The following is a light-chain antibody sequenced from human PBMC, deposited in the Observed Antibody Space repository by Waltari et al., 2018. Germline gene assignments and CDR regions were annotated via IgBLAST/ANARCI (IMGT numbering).Light chain of an antibody. CDR2: EDT. Sequence: QSALTQPASVSGSPGQSITLSCPGSSNVGSYTFVSWYQHHPGKAPKVIICEDTERPSGVSNRFSASKSGETASLTISGLQAEDEADYYCCSYSRTSVIFGGGTKVTVL. CDR1: SNVGSYTF. V-gene: IGLV2-23*01. J-gene: IGLJ2*01. CDR3: CSYSRTSVI.